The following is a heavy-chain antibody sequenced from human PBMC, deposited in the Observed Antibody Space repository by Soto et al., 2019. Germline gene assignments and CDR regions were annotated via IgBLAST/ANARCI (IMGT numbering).Heavy chain of an antibody. J-gene: IGHJ3*01. V-gene: IGHV2-5*02. Sequence: QITLKDSGPTVVKPTQTLTLTCTFSGFSLNASGVGVGWIRQPPGKALEWLALIYWDDDKRYSPSLKSRVTITKDTSKNQVVLTMTNMDPVDTGTYYCAHRRHPYYDSSGFGAFDLWGQGTMVIVSS. CDR2: IYWDDDK. CDR1: GFSLNASGVG. CDR3: AHRRHPYYDSSGFGAFDL. D-gene: IGHD3-22*01.